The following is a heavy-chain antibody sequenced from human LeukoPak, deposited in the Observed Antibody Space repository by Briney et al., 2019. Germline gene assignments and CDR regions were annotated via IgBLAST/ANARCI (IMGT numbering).Heavy chain of an antibody. Sequence: SETLSLTCTVSGGSISSYYWSWIRQPPGKGLEWIGYIYYSGSTNYNPSLKSRVTISVDTSKNQFSLKLSSVTAADTAVYYCARDSSTVDTAMDIWGQGTLVTVSS. D-gene: IGHD5-18*01. J-gene: IGHJ4*02. CDR1: GGSISSYY. V-gene: IGHV4-59*12. CDR2: IYYSGST. CDR3: ARDSSTVDTAMDI.